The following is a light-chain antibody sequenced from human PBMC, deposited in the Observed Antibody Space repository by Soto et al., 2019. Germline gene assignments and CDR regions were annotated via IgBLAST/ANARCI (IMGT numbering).Light chain of an antibody. Sequence: PLPQSTYTLSASVGDRVTITCRDSESISAWLAWYQQKPGKAPKLLIYKASSLESGVPSRFSGSGSGTEFTLTISSLQPDDFATYYCQQYNSYSRPFGQRAKVDTK. CDR3: QQYNSYSRP. CDR1: ESISAW. V-gene: IGKV1-5*03. CDR2: KAS. J-gene: IGKJ1*01.